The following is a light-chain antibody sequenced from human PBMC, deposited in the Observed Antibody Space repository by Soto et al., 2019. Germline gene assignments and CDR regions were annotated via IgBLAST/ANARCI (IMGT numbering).Light chain of an antibody. CDR1: SGHSNYA. CDR2: VNSDGSH. V-gene: IGLV4-69*02. CDR3: QTWGTGIPV. J-gene: IGLJ3*02. Sequence: QPVLTQSTSASASLGASVNLTCTLSSGHSNYAIAWHQQQPEKGPRYFMNVNSDGSHTKGDGIPDRFSGSSSGADRYLTIPSLQSEDEADYYCQTWGTGIPVFGGGTKLTVL.